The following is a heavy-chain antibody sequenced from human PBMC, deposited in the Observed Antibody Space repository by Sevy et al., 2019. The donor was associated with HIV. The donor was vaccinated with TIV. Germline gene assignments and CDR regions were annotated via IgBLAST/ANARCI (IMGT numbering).Heavy chain of an antibody. CDR1: GYTFTSYG. V-gene: IGHV1-18*01. J-gene: IGHJ3*02. Sequence: ASVKVSCKASGYTFTSYGISWVRQAPGQGLEWMGWISAYNGNTNYAQKLQGRVTMTTDTSTSTAYMELRRLRSDDTAVYYCARELGSGSWQDAVDIWGQGTMVTVSS. D-gene: IGHD6-13*01. CDR3: ARELGSGSWQDAVDI. CDR2: ISAYNGNT.